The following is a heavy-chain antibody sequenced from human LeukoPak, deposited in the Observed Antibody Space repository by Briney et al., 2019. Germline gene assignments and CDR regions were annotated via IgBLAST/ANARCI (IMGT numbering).Heavy chain of an antibody. CDR2: IYYSGST. V-gene: IGHV4-59*01. Sequence: SETLSLTCTVSGGSISSYYWSWIRQPPGKGLEWIGYIYYSGSTNYNPSLKSRVTISVDTSKNQFSLKLSSVTAADTAVYYCARDGNSSSWYSFGYWGQGTLVTVSS. CDR1: GGSISSYY. CDR3: ARDGNSSSWYSFGY. J-gene: IGHJ4*02. D-gene: IGHD6-13*01.